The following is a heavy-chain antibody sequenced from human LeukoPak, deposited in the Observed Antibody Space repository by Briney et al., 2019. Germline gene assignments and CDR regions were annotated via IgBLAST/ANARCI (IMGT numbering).Heavy chain of an antibody. Sequence: GGSLRLSCTASGFTFSSYTMTWIRQAPGKGLKWVSTITTGDGNTYYADSVKGRFTVSRDDSKNTLYLQMNSLRAEDTAVYYCAKDGGLWVSAHWGDSWGRGTLVTVSS. CDR1: GFTFSSYT. CDR2: ITTGDGNT. J-gene: IGHJ4*02. CDR3: AKDGGLWVSAHWGDS. D-gene: IGHD7-27*01. V-gene: IGHV3-23*01.